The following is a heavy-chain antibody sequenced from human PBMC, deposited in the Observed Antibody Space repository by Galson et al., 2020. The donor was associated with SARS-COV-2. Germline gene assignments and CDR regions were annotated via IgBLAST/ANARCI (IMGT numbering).Heavy chain of an antibody. J-gene: IGHJ5*02. D-gene: IGHD3-10*01. CDR1: GYSISSGYS. Sequence: SETLSLTCIVSGYSISSGYSWGWIRQSPGKGLEWIGTIYRSGTTFYSSSLKSRVTVSTDTSKNQFFLNLRSVTAADTAMYYCARALFPENWFDVWGQGTLVTVSS. CDR2: IYRSGTT. CDR3: ARALFPENWFDV. V-gene: IGHV4-38-2*02.